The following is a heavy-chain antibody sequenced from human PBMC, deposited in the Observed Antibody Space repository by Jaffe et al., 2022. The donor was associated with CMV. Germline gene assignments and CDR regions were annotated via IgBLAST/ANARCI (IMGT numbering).Heavy chain of an antibody. V-gene: IGHV1-8*01. CDR2: MNPNSGNT. Sequence: QVQLVQSGAEVKKPGASVKVSCKASGYTFTSYDINWVRQATGQGLEWMGWMNPNSGNTGYAQKFQGRVTMTRNTSISTAYMELSSLRSEDTAVYYCARLAIVVVPAARNYYYYYGMDVWGQGTTVTVSS. CDR1: GYTFTSYD. J-gene: IGHJ6*02. D-gene: IGHD2-2*03. CDR3: ARLAIVVVPAARNYYYYYGMDV.